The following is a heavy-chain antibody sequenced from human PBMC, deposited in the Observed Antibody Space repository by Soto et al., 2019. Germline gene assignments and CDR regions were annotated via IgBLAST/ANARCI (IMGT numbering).Heavy chain of an antibody. Sequence: PSETLSLTCTVSGGSITSDYSCWSWIRQPPGEGLEWIGHIFDSGTTYTNPSLRSQVAISLDTSKNHFSLTLSSVTAADTAVYYCARHVGAAAGISPFLWFDPWGQGTLVTVSS. J-gene: IGHJ5*02. CDR2: IFDSGTT. V-gene: IGHV4-30-4*01. CDR1: GGSITSDYSC. D-gene: IGHD6-13*01. CDR3: ARHVGAAAGISPFLWFDP.